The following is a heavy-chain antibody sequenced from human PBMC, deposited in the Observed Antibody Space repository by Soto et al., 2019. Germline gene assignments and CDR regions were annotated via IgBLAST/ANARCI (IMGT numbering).Heavy chain of an antibody. Sequence: EVHLVESGGGVVQPGGSLRLSCAASGFTFDDHNMHWIRQAPGKGLEWVSLVSWDGDTTYYADSVKGRFTISRDNSENALYLQMSGLTTEDTALYYCASSQGAYWGQGTLVTVSS. J-gene: IGHJ4*02. V-gene: IGHV3-43*01. CDR2: VSWDGDTT. CDR1: GFTFDDHN. CDR3: ASSQGAY.